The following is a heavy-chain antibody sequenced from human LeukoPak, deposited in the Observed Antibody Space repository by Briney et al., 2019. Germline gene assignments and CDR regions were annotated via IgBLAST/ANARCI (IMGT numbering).Heavy chain of an antibody. V-gene: IGHV4-59*07. CDR3: ARYVRAGPVQTTSTNYYYMDV. CDR2: IFYSGNT. Sequence: SDPLTLPCTVSVDSINIYHWRCIRQPPGRAVEGIGYIFYSGNTNYNPSLKSRVSISLDTSKNQFSLKVSSVTAADTAVYYCARYVRAGPVQTTSTNYYYMDVWGKGTTVTVSS. D-gene: IGHD2-8*01. J-gene: IGHJ6*03. CDR1: VDSINIYH.